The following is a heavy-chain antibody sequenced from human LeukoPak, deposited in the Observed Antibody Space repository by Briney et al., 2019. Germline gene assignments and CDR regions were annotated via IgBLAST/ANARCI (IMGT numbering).Heavy chain of an antibody. CDR3: ARAFPSYDFWSGYPNWFDP. CDR1: GYSISSGYY. Sequence: SETLSLTRAVSGYSISSGYYWGWIRQPPGKGLEWIGSIYHSGSTYYNPSLKSRVTISVDTSKNQFSLKLSSVTAADTAVYYCARAFPSYDFWSGYPNWFDPWGQGTLVTVSS. D-gene: IGHD3-3*01. V-gene: IGHV4-38-2*01. J-gene: IGHJ5*02. CDR2: IYHSGST.